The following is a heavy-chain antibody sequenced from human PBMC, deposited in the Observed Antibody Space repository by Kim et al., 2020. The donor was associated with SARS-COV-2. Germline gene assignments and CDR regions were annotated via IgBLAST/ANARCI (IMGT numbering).Heavy chain of an antibody. J-gene: IGHJ4*02. V-gene: IGHV3-30*01. CDR3: AREGYSGYDFLISYYYFDY. D-gene: IGHD5-12*01. Sequence: GRFTISRDNSKNTLYLQMNSLRAEDTAVYYCAREGYSGYDFLISYYYFDYWGQGTLVTVSS.